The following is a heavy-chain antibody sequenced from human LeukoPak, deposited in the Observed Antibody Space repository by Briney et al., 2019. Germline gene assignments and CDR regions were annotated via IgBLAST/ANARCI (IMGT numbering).Heavy chain of an antibody. CDR1: GFTFSSYS. CDR3: ARDSDGGRYFDWSHLGAFDI. Sequence: PGGSLRLSCAASGFTFSSYSMNWVRQAPGKGLEWVSSISSSSSYIYYADSVKGRFTISRDNAKNSLYLQMNSLRAEDTAVYYCARDSDGGRYFDWSHLGAFDIWGQGTMVTVSS. V-gene: IGHV3-21*01. D-gene: IGHD3-9*01. CDR2: ISSSSSYI. J-gene: IGHJ3*02.